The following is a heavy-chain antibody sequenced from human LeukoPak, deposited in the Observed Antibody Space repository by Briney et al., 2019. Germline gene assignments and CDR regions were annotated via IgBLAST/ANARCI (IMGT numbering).Heavy chain of an antibody. CDR1: GVYISSLY. J-gene: IGHJ5*02. CDR2: IYTSGIP. Sequence: SETLSLTCTASGVYISSLYWIWMRELPVKGLERIGRIYTSGIPNYNPSLKSRVTMSVDTSKKQFSLKLTSVTAADTAVYYCARDGSGSGWCWFDPWGQGTLVTVSS. D-gene: IGHD6-19*01. CDR3: ARDGSGSGWCWFDP. V-gene: IGHV4-4*07.